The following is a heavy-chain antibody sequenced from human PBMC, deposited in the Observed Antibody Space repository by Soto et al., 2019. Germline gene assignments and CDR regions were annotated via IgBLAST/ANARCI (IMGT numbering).Heavy chain of an antibody. CDR1: GGSFSGYY. J-gene: IGHJ6*02. D-gene: IGHD3-9*01. CDR3: ARGSMYYDILTGYYRRYYYGMDV. CDR2: INHSGST. Sequence: PSETLSLTCAVYGGSFSGYYWSWIRQPLGKGLEWIGEINHSGSTNYNPSLKSRVTISVDTSKNQFSLKLSSVTAADTAVYYCARGSMYYDILTGYYRRYYYGMDVWGQGTTVTVSS. V-gene: IGHV4-34*01.